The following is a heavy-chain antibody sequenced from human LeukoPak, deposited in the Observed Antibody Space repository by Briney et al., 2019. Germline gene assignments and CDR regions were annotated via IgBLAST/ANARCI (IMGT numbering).Heavy chain of an antibody. CDR3: VRTTAAAVDAFDI. J-gene: IGHJ3*02. CDR1: GSNFVDYW. V-gene: IGHV5-51*01. CDR2: IFPGDSET. D-gene: IGHD6-13*01. Sequence: GESLKISCKDSGSNFVDYWIGWVRQVPGRGLEWMAVIFPGDSETTYSPSFQGQVTISADKSISTAYLQWSSLKASDTAIYYCVRTTAAAVDAFDIWGQGTMVTISS.